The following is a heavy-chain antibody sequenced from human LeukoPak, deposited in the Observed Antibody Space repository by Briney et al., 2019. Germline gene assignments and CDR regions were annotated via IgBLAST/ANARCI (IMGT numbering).Heavy chain of an antibody. J-gene: IGHJ4*02. V-gene: IGHV3-30-3*01. CDR1: GFTFSSYA. D-gene: IGHD3-10*01. CDR3: ARTTTPHYYGSGSYALGY. CDR2: ISYDGSNK. Sequence: PGGSLRLSCAASGFTFSSYAMSWVRQAPGKGLEWVAIISYDGSNKYYADSVKGRFTISRDNSKNTLYLQMSSLSAEDTAVYYCARTTTPHYYGSGSYALGYWGQGTLVTVPS.